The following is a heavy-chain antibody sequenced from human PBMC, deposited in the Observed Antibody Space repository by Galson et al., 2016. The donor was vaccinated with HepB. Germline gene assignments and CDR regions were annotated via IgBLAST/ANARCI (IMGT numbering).Heavy chain of an antibody. CDR3: ASDYGGDHDAFAF. CDR2: ITPILGTS. V-gene: IGHV1-69*13. Sequence: SVKVSCKASGVTFNSQSLAWVRQAPGQGLEWMGGITPILGTSNYAQKFQDRLTITADESTSTAYMELSSLRSEDTAVYYCASDYGGDHDAFAFWGQGTMVTVSS. CDR1: GVTFNSQS. J-gene: IGHJ3*01. D-gene: IGHD4-23*01.